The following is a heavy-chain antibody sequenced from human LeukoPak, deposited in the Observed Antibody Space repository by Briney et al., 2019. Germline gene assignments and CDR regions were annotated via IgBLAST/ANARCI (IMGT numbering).Heavy chain of an antibody. CDR2: IMEEGRTT. D-gene: IGHD3-10*01. Sequence: PGGSLRLSCAASGFSFSSFWMSWVRQAPGKGLEWVADIMEEGRTTYYVDSVKGRFTISRDNAKNTLYLQMNSLRAEDTAVYYCARDSPAGTTWRSEPTFDYWGQGTLVTVTS. CDR1: GFSFSSFW. CDR3: ARDSPAGTTWRSEPTFDY. V-gene: IGHV3-7*04. J-gene: IGHJ4*02.